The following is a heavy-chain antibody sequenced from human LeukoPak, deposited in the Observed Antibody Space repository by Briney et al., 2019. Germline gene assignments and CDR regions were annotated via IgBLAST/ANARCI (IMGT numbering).Heavy chain of an antibody. D-gene: IGHD6-6*01. V-gene: IGHV4-4*07. Sequence: SETLSLTCTVSGGSISSYYWSWIRQPAGEGLEWIGRIYTSGSTNYNPSLKSRVTMPVHTSKNQFSLKLSSVTAADTAVYCCARDGSRLVDAFDIWGQGTMVTVSS. CDR1: GGSISSYY. CDR2: IYTSGST. J-gene: IGHJ3*02. CDR3: ARDGSRLVDAFDI.